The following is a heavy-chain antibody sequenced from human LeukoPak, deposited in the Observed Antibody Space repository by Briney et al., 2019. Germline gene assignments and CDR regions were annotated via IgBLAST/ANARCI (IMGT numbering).Heavy chain of an antibody. CDR2: ISSSGSTI. J-gene: IGHJ6*04. CDR1: GFTFSSYS. V-gene: IGHV3-48*04. CDR3: ARVADVLLWFGDV. D-gene: IGHD3-10*01. Sequence: GGSLRLSCAASGFTFSSYSMNWVRQAPGKGLEWVSYISSSGSTIYYADSVKGRFTISRDNAKNSLYLQMNSLRAEDTAVYYCARVADVLLWFGDVWGKGTTVTISS.